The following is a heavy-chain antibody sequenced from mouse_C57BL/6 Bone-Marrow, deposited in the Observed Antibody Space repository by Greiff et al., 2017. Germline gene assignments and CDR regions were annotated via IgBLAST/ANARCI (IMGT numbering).Heavy chain of an antibody. Sequence: QVQLQQSGAELVRPGTSVKVSCKASGYAFTNYLIEWVKQRPGQGLEWIGVINPGSGGTNYNEKFKGKATLTADKSSSTAYLQLSILTSEDSAVYFGARSKNWDSWFAYWGQGTLVTVSA. D-gene: IGHD4-1*01. J-gene: IGHJ3*01. V-gene: IGHV1-54*01. CDR2: INPGSGGT. CDR1: GYAFTNYL. CDR3: ARSKNWDSWFAY.